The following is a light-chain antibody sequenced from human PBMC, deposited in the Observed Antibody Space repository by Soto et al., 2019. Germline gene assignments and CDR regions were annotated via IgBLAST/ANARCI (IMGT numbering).Light chain of an antibody. CDR2: GAS. CDR3: QQYDNLPLT. J-gene: IGKJ4*02. Sequence: ERVMTQSPATLSVPPGERATLSCRASQSFGSNLAWYQQKPGQAPRLLIFGASSRATGVPARFSGSGSGTEFTLTINSLQSEDFEVYFCQQYDNLPLTFGSGTKVDIX. CDR1: QSFGSN. V-gene: IGKV3-15*01.